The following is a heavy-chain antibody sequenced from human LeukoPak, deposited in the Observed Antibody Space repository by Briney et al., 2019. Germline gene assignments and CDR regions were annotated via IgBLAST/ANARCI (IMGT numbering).Heavy chain of an antibody. CDR3: ARGDPTMTFDY. CDR2: IYHSGST. CDR1: GYSISSGYY. V-gene: IGHV4-38-2*02. J-gene: IGHJ4*02. Sequence: SETLSLTCTVSGYSISSGYYWGWIRQPPGKGLEWIGSIYHSGSTYYNPSLRSRVTISVDTSKNQFSLKLSSVTAADTAVYYCARGDPTMTFDYWGQGTLVTVSS. D-gene: IGHD3-22*01.